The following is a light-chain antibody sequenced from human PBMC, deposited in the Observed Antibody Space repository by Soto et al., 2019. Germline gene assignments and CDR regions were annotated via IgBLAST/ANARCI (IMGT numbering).Light chain of an antibody. V-gene: IGKV4-1*01. CDR1: QSVLYSSTDKNY. Sequence: DIVLTQSPDSLAVSLGERATINCKSSQSVLYSSTDKNYLAWYQQKPGKPPKLLIYWTSAREYGAPDRFSGSGSGTDFSLTMSSLQAEDVAIYYCQKYYSLPRTFGQGTKVEVK. J-gene: IGKJ1*01. CDR3: QKYYSLPRT. CDR2: WTS.